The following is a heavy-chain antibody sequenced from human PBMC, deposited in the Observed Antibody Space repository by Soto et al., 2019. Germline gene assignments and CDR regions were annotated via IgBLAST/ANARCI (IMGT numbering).Heavy chain of an antibody. CDR3: ARDLLPTYSSSHYGMDV. D-gene: IGHD6-13*01. J-gene: IGHJ6*02. CDR2: INPSGGST. Sequence: QVQLVQSGAEVKKPGASVKVSCKASGYTFTSYYMHWVRQAPGQGLEWMGIINPSGGSTSYAQKFQGRVTMTRDTSTSTVYMELSSLRSEDTAEYYCARDLLPTYSSSHYGMDVWGQGTTVTVSS. V-gene: IGHV1-46*01. CDR1: GYTFTSYY.